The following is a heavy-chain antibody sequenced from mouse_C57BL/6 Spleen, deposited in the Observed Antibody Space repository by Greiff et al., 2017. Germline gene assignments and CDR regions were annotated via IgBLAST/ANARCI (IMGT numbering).Heavy chain of an antibody. D-gene: IGHD4-1*02. CDR2: IHPSDSDT. V-gene: IGHV1-74*01. CDR3: AIEVNWGWYFDV. Sequence: QVQLQQPGAELVKPGASVKVSCKASGYTFTSYWMHWVKQRPGQGLEWIGRIHPSDSDTNYNQKFKGKATLTVDKSSSTAYMQLSSLTPEDSAVYYCAIEVNWGWYFDVWGTGTTVTVSS. J-gene: IGHJ1*03. CDR1: GYTFTSYW.